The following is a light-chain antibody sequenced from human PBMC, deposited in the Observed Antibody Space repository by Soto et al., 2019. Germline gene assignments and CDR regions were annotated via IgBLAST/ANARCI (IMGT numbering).Light chain of an antibody. J-gene: IGLJ1*01. CDR2: DVS. Sequence: QSALTQPASVSGSPGQSITISCTGTSSDIVAYDYVSWYQQHQGGVPKLLIYDVSSRPSGVSSRFSGSKSGNTASLTISGLQADDESDYYCSSFADSSARDYVFGGGTKVTVL. V-gene: IGLV2-14*03. CDR1: SSDIVAYDY. CDR3: SSFADSSARDYV.